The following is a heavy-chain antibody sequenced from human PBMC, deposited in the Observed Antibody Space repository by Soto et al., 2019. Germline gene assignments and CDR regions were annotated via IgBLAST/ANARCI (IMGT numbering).Heavy chain of an antibody. D-gene: IGHD1-26*01. CDR3: ARSGRNSWYAFDI. CDR2: IYYSGST. CDR1: GGSISSYY. Sequence: SETLSLTCTVSGGSISSYYWSWIRQPPGKGLEWIGYIYYSGSTNYNPSLKSRVTISVDTSKNQFSLKLSSVTAADTAVYYCARSGRNSWYAFDIWGQGAMVTVSS. V-gene: IGHV4-59*12. J-gene: IGHJ3*02.